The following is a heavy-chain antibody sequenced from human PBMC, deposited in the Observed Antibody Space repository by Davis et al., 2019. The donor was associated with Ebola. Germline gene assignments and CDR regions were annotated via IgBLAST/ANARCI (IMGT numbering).Heavy chain of an antibody. D-gene: IGHD3-10*01. V-gene: IGHV4-39*01. CDR3: ARWRKRKTGIPGFDC. CDR1: AGSISSTDYS. Sequence: MPGGSLRLSCTVSAGSISSTDYSWGWVRQPPGRGLEWIGYMFDPSNTYYNPSLRSRVTISVDMSKNQFSLNLTSVTAAETAVYYCARWRKRKTGIPGFDCWGQGTQLTVSS. CDR2: MFDPSNT. J-gene: IGHJ4*01.